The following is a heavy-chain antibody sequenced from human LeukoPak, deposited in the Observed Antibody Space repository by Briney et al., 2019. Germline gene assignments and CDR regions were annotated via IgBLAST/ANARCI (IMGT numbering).Heavy chain of an antibody. CDR1: GYTFTGYY. V-gene: IGHV1-2*02. Sequence: GGPVKVSCKASGYTFTGYYMHWVRQAPGQGLEWMGWINPNSGGTNYAQKFQGRVTMTRDTSISTAYMELSRLIFDDTAVYYCARGDSGYDHFYHMDVWGKGTTVTISS. D-gene: IGHD5-12*01. CDR2: INPNSGGT. J-gene: IGHJ6*03. CDR3: ARGDSGYDHFYHMDV.